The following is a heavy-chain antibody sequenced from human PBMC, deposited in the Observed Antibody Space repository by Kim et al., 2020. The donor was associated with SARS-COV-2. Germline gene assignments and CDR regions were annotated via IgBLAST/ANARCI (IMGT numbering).Heavy chain of an antibody. CDR3: VKDRGAVATKPLDY. Sequence: YAYSVKGRFIISRDHSKNTRDLQMNSLRSEDTAVYYCVKDRGAVATKPLDYWGQGTLVTVSS. J-gene: IGHJ4*02. D-gene: IGHD5-12*01. V-gene: IGHV3-30*02.